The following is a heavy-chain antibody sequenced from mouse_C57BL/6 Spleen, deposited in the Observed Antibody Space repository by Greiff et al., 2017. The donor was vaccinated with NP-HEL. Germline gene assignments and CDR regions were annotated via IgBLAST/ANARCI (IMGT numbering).Heavy chain of an antibody. CDR1: GFTFSSYA. D-gene: IGHD1-1*01. Sequence: EVKLMESGEGLVKPGGSLKLSCAASGFTFSSYAMSWVRQTPEKRLEWVAYISSGGDYIYYADTVKGRFTISRDNTRNTLYLQMSSLKSEDTAMYYCTSYSRSYAGFAYWGQGTLVTVSA. CDR3: TSYSRSYAGFAY. J-gene: IGHJ3*01. V-gene: IGHV5-9-1*02. CDR2: ISSGGDYI.